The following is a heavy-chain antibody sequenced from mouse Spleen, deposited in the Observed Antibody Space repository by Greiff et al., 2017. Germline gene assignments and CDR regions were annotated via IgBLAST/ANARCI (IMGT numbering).Heavy chain of an antibody. V-gene: IGHV1-18*01. CDR2: INPNNGGT. Sequence: EVQLQQSGPELVKPGASVKIPCKASGYTFTDYNMDWVKQSHGKSLEWIGDINPNNGGTIYNQKFKGKATLTVDKSSSTAYMQLSSLTSEDSAVYYCARFYDGWTWFAYWGQGTLVTVSA. J-gene: IGHJ3*01. CDR1: GYTFTDYN. CDR3: ARFYDGWTWFAY. D-gene: IGHD2-3*01.